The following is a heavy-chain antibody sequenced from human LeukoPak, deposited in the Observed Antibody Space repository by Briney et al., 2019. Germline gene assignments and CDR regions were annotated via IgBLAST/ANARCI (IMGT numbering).Heavy chain of an antibody. Sequence: GGSLRLSCTASGFTFSSYSMSWVRQAPGKGLEWVSAISGSSGSTYYADSVKGRFTISRDNSKNTLYLQMNSLRAEDTAVYYCARDASRSYYDFWSGEFDYWGQGTLVTVSS. D-gene: IGHD3-3*01. V-gene: IGHV3-23*01. CDR1: GFTFSSYS. J-gene: IGHJ4*02. CDR3: ARDASRSYYDFWSGEFDY. CDR2: ISGSSGST.